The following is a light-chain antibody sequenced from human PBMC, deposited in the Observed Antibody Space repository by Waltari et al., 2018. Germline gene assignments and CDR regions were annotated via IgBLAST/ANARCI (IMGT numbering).Light chain of an antibody. J-gene: IGLJ3*02. CDR1: VLAKKY. CDR2: KDR. Sequence: SYELTQPSSVSVSPGQTARITCSGDVLAKKYARWFQQKPGQAPVVVIYKDRERPSGIPERFSGSSSGTTVTLTISGAQVEDEGDYYCYSATDNYRVFGGGTKLTVL. CDR3: YSATDNYRV. V-gene: IGLV3-27*01.